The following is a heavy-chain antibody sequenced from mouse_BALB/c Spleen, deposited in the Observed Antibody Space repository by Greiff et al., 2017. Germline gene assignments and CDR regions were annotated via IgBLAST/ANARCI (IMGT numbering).Heavy chain of an antibody. D-gene: IGHD2-3*01. CDR3: ARHDDGNSAWFAY. J-gene: IGHJ3*01. V-gene: IGHV2-6-2*01. Sequence: VKVVESGPDLVAPSQSLSITCTVSGFSLTSYGVHWVRQPPGKGLEWLVVIWSDGSTTYNSALKSRLSISKDNSKSQVFLKMNSLQTDDTAMYYCARHDDGNSAWFAYWGQGTLVTVSA. CDR2: IWSDGST. CDR1: GFSLTSYG.